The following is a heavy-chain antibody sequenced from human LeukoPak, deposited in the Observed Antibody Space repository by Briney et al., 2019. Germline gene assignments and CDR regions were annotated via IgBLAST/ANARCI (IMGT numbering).Heavy chain of an antibody. CDR1: GFSFRDYE. CDR3: ARGALDAYDS. D-gene: IGHD5-24*01. CDR2: ISITSNTI. J-gene: IGHJ4*02. V-gene: IGHV3-48*03. Sequence: GGSLRLSCAASGFSFRDYEMNWVRQAPGKGLEWVSYISITSNTIHYADSVKGRFTISRGNTKNSLHLQMTRLRADDTAVYYCARGALDAYDSRGQGTPVTVSS.